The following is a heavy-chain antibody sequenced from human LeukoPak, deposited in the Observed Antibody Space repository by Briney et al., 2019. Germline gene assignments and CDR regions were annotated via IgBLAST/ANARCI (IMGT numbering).Heavy chain of an antibody. CDR2: INHSGST. D-gene: IGHD3-10*01. CDR3: ARRLLNYYGSGSYRFDY. J-gene: IGHJ3*01. Sequence: SETLSLTCAVYGGSFSGYYWSWIRQPPGKGLEWIGEINHSGSTNYHPPLKSRVTISVDTSKNQFSLKLSSVTAADTAVYYCARRLLNYYGSGSYRFDYWGQGTMVTVSS. V-gene: IGHV4-34*01. CDR1: GGSFSGYY.